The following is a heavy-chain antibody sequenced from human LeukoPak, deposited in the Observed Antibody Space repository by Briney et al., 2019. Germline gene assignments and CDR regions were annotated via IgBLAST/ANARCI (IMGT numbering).Heavy chain of an antibody. D-gene: IGHD2-21*02. CDR1: GYTFTGYY. CDR2: ISAYNGNT. V-gene: IGHV1-18*04. Sequence: VASVKVSCKASGYTFTGYYMHWVRQAPGQGLEWMGWISAYNGNTNYAQKLQGRVTMTTDTSTSTAYMELRSLGSDDTAVYYCARRVTAIGYYYYGMDVWGQGTTVTVSS. J-gene: IGHJ6*02. CDR3: ARRVTAIGYYYYGMDV.